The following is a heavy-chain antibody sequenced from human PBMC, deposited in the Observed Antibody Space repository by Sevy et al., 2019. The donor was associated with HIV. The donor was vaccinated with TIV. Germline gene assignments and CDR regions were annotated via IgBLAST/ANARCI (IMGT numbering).Heavy chain of an antibody. V-gene: IGHV3-43*01. D-gene: IGHD1-1*01. CDR3: VKDAGVPGSGYYFDS. Sequence: GGSLRLSCEASGFTFDDYVMHWVRQGPRKALEWISLISWSGDNTYYADTVKGRFTISRDNTKNSLYLQMHSLTSDDTALYYCVKDAGVPGSGYYFDSWGQGTLVTVSS. J-gene: IGHJ4*02. CDR2: ISWSGDNT. CDR1: GFTFDDYV.